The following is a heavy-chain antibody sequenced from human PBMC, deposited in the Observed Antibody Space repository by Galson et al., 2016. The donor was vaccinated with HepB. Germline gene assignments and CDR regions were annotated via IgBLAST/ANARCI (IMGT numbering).Heavy chain of an antibody. CDR2: IKSKTDGGTT. Sequence: SLRLSCAGSGFTFSDAPMTWVRQAPGKGLEWIGRIKSKTDGGTTDYAAPVKGRFTISRDDSKNMLSLEMNVLQSEDTAVYYCSTDPYSSTWFVEGAYWGRGTLVTVSS. V-gene: IGHV3-15*01. CDR1: GFTFSDAP. CDR3: STDPYSSTWFVEGAY. D-gene: IGHD6-13*01. J-gene: IGHJ4*02.